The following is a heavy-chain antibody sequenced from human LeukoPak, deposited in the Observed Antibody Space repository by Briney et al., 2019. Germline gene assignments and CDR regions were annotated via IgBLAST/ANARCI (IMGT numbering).Heavy chain of an antibody. CDR1: GFTFSSYA. CDR3: ATKPAGPKYYFDS. CDR2: INTNGDSS. Sequence: PGGSLRLSCAASGFTFSSYAMIWVRQAPGKGLEWVSSINTNGDSSYYADSVKGRFTISRDNSKNTLYLQMSSLRAEDTAVYYCATKPAGPKYYFDSWGQGTLVTVSS. J-gene: IGHJ4*02. D-gene: IGHD2-2*01. V-gene: IGHV3-23*01.